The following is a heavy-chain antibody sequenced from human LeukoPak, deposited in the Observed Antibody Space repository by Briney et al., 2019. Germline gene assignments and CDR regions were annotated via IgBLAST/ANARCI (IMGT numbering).Heavy chain of an antibody. CDR3: AKDGPYSGSTESPFDY. J-gene: IGHJ4*02. V-gene: IGHV3-30*18. Sequence: PGRSLRLSCAAPGFTFSSYGMHWVRQAPGKGLEWVAVISYDGSNKYYADSVKGRFTISRDNSKNTLYLQMNSLRAEDTAVYYCAKDGPYSGSTESPFDYWGQGTLVTVSS. CDR1: GFTFSSYG. D-gene: IGHD1-26*01. CDR2: ISYDGSNK.